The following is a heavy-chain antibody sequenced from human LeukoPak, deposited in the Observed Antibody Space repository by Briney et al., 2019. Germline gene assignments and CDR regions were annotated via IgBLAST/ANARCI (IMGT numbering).Heavy chain of an antibody. V-gene: IGHV4-34*01. CDR2: INHSGST. D-gene: IGHD3-9*01. J-gene: IGHJ3*02. CDR1: GVSFSGYY. CDR3: ARELPRLRYFDWLFDDDAFDI. Sequence: PSGTLSLTCAVYGVSFSGYYWSWIRQPPGKGLEWIGEINHSGSTNYNPSLKSRVTISVDTSKNQFSLKLSSVTAADTAVYYCARELPRLRYFDWLFDDDAFDIWGQGTMVTVSS.